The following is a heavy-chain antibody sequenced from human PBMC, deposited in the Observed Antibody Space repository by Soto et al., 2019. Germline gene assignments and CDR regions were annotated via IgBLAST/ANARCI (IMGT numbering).Heavy chain of an antibody. J-gene: IGHJ6*01. D-gene: IGHD2-2*01. CDR2: IIPILGIA. V-gene: IGHV1-69*02. CDR3: ARTEYGSSTNIERPYYYYGMDV. CDR1: GGTFSSYT. Sequence: QVQLVQSGAEVKKPGSSVKVSCKASGGTFSSYTISWVRQAPGQGLEWMGRIIPILGIANYAQKFQGRVMITADKATRTADMELRSLRSEHTAVYSCARTEYGSSTNIERPYYYYGMDVWGGGNTVTDSS.